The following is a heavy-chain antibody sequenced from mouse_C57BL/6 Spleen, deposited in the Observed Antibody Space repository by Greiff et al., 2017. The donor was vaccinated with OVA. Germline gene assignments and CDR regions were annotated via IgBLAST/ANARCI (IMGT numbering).Heavy chain of an antibody. D-gene: IGHD2-4*01. CDR3: ATPSNYYDYDFPRWYFDV. V-gene: IGHV1-39*01. CDR2: INPNYGTT. CDR1: GYSFTDYN. Sequence: VQLKQSGPELVKPGASVKISCKASGYSFTDYNMNWVKQSNGKSLEWIGVINPNYGTTSYNQKFKGKATLTVDQSSSTAYMQLNSLTSENSAVYYGATPSNYYDYDFPRWYFDVWGTGTTVTVSS. J-gene: IGHJ1*03.